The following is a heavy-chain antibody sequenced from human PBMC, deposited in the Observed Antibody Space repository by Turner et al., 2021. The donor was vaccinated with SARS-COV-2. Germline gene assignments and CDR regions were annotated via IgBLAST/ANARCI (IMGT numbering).Heavy chain of an antibody. CDR1: GFPFSNYG. Sequence: QVQLVESGGGVVQPGRSLRLPCAASGFPFSNYGIFWVRQAPGKGLEWGALISYDGSNKHYADSVKGRFTISRDNSKNTLFLQMYSLRAEDTAVYYCVKGGSGWSMEFDYWGHGTLVTVSS. CDR2: ISYDGSNK. J-gene: IGHJ4*01. V-gene: IGHV3-30*18. CDR3: VKGGSGWSMEFDY. D-gene: IGHD6-19*01.